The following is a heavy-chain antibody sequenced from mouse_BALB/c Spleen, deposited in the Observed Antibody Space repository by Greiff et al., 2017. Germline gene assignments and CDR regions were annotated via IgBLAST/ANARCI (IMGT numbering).Heavy chain of an antibody. Sequence: VQLQQSGGGLVKPGGSLKLSCAASGFTFSSYAMSWVRQTPEKRLEWVATISSGGSYTYYPDSVKGRFTISRDNAKNNLYLQMSSLRSEDTALYYCARSAPYFDYWGQGTTLTVSS. V-gene: IGHV5-9-3*01. J-gene: IGHJ2*01. CDR3: ARSAPYFDY. CDR1: GFTFSSYA. CDR2: ISSGGSYT.